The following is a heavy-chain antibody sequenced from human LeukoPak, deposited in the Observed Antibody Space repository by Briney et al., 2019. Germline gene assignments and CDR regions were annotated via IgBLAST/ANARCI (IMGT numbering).Heavy chain of an antibody. CDR2: IYYSGNT. CDR1: GGSIFSSNSY. V-gene: IGHV4-39*01. CDR3: ARTTEGGYTYGYFYYYYMDV. Sequence: PSETLSLTCTVSGGSIFSSNSYWGWIRQPPGKGLEWIGSIYYSGNTYYNASLKSRVTISVDTSKNQFSLKLNSVTAADTAVYYCARTTEGGYTYGYFYYYYMDVWGKGTTVTISS. J-gene: IGHJ6*03. D-gene: IGHD5-18*01.